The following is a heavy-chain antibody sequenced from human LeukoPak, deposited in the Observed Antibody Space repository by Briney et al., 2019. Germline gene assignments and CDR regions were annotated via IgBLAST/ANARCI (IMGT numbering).Heavy chain of an antibody. Sequence: PGGSLRLSCAASGFTFSSYAMSWVRQAPGKGLEWVSSISGSGGSTCYADSVKGRFTISRDNSKNTLYLQMNSLRAEDTAVYYCAKDRREDGNWNYVPFDYWGQGTLVTVSS. D-gene: IGHD1-7*01. V-gene: IGHV3-23*01. J-gene: IGHJ4*02. CDR1: GFTFSSYA. CDR2: ISGSGGST. CDR3: AKDRREDGNWNYVPFDY.